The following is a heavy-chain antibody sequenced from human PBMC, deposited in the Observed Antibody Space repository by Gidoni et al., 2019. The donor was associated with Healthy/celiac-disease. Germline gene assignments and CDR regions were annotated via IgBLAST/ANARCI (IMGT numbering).Heavy chain of an antibody. V-gene: IGHV3-33*01. CDR3: ARVSRDGAFDI. CDR1: GFTFSSYG. CDR2: IWYDGSNK. J-gene: IGHJ3*02. Sequence: QVQLVESGGGVVQPGRSLRLACAASGFTFSSYGIHWVRQAPGTGLEWVAVIWYDGSNKYYADSVKGRFTISRDNSQNTLYLQMNSLRAEDTAVYYCARVSRDGAFDIWGQGTMVTVSS.